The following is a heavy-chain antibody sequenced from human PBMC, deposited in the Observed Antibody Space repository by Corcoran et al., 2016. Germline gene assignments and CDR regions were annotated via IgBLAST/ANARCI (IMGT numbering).Heavy chain of an antibody. J-gene: IGHJ6*02. CDR1: GFIVGGNY. CDR2: IYSGGST. D-gene: IGHD2-15*01. V-gene: IGHV3-53*01. Sequence: EVQLVESGGGLIQPGGSLRLSCVASGFIVGGNYMNWVRQAPGKGLEWVSIIYSGGSTSYADSVQGRFTISRDNSKNTVDLQMNSLRVEDTAVYYCARDPGSHYGMDVWGQGATVTVSS. CDR3: ARDPGSHYGMDV.